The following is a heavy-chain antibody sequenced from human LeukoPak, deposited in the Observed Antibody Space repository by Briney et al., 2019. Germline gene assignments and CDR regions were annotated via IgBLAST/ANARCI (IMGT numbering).Heavy chain of an antibody. Sequence: SQTLSLTCAISGDSVSSNSAAWNWIRQSPSRGLEWLGRTYYRSKWYNDYAVSVKSRITINPDTSKNQFSLQLNSVTPEDTAVYYCAREGVVVPAAIWEYYYYYGMDVWGQGTTVTVSS. V-gene: IGHV6-1*01. D-gene: IGHD2-2*02. CDR3: AREGVVVPAAIWEYYYYYGMDV. CDR1: GDSVSSNSAA. J-gene: IGHJ6*02. CDR2: TYYRSKWYN.